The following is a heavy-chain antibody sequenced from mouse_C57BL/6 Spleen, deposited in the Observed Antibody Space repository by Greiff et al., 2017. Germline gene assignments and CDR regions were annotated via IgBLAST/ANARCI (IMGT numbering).Heavy chain of an antibody. V-gene: IGHV1-54*01. J-gene: IGHJ3*01. CDR1: GYAFTNYL. CDR3: ARGGVYYDYGGFAY. D-gene: IGHD2-4*01. CDR2: INPGSGGT. Sequence: VKLQESGAELVRPGTSVKVSCKASGYAFTNYLIEWVKQRPGQGLEWIGVINPGSGGTNYNEKFKGKDTLTADKSSSTAYMQLSSLTSEDSAVYFCARGGVYYDYGGFAYWGQGTLVTVSA.